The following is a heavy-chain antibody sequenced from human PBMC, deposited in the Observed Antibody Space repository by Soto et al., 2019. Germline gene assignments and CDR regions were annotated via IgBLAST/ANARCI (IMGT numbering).Heavy chain of an antibody. CDR3: AKNTTFYFDRTHPGDYLDY. D-gene: IGHD3-22*01. CDR2: ITGSGGIT. Sequence: PGGSLRLSCAASGFTFSSNAMSWVRRAPGKGLEWVSGITGSGGITDYADSVKGQFTISRDNPRNTLYLQMNYLRGEDTAVYFCAKNTTFYFDRTHPGDYLDYGGQYTLDTASS. V-gene: IGHV3-23*01. CDR1: GFTFSSNA. J-gene: IGHJ4*02.